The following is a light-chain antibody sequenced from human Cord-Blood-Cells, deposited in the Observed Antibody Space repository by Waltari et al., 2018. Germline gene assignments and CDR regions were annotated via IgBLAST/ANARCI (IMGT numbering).Light chain of an antibody. CDR3: QQRSNWPPYT. CDR1: QSVSSY. Sequence: EIVLTQSPATLSLSPGERATLSCRASQSVSSYLAWYQPKPGQAPRLLIYDSSNRATGSPARFSGNGSGTDFTLTISSLEPEDFAVYYCQQRSNWPPYTFGQGTKLEIK. V-gene: IGKV3-11*01. CDR2: DSS. J-gene: IGKJ2*01.